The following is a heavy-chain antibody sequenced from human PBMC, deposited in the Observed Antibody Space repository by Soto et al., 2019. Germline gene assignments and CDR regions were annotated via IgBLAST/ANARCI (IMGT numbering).Heavy chain of an antibody. CDR3: AILYYYFLTGCYPADY. V-gene: IGHV5-10-1*01. D-gene: IGHD3-9*01. CDR2: IDPSDSYT. J-gene: IGHJ4*02. CDR1: GYSFTSYW. Sequence: EEYLQISCKGSGYSFTSYWISWVRQIPGKGLEWMGRIDPSDSYTNYSPSFQGHVTISADKFISTAYLQWSSLKASDTSMYYCAILYYYFLTGCYPADYWGQGSLVIGSS.